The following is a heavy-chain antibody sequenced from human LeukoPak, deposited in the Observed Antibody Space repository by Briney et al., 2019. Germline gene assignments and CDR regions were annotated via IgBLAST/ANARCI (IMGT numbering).Heavy chain of an antibody. CDR1: GFTFSSYS. CDR2: ISSSSSYI. Sequence: GGSLRHSCAASGFTFSSYSMNWVRQAPGKGLEWVSSISSSSSYIYYADSVKGRFTISRDNAKNSLYLQMNSLRAEDTAVYYCARARPTPGAFDIWGQGTMVTVSS. CDR3: ARARPTPGAFDI. J-gene: IGHJ3*02. V-gene: IGHV3-21*01. D-gene: IGHD2-15*01.